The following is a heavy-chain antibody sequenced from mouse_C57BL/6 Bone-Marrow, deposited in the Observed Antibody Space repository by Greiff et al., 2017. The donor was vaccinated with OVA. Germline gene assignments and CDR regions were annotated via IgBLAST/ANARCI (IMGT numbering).Heavy chain of an antibody. J-gene: IGHJ2*01. CDR2: ISYSGST. Sequence: EVQLQQSGPGMVKPSQSLSLTCTVTGYSITSGYDWHWIRHFPGNKLEWMGYISYSGSTNYNPSLKSRISITHDTSKNHFFLKLNSVTTEDTATYYCARGDPPNYFDYWGQGTTLTVSS. V-gene: IGHV3-1*01. CDR3: ARGDPPNYFDY. CDR1: GYSITSGYD.